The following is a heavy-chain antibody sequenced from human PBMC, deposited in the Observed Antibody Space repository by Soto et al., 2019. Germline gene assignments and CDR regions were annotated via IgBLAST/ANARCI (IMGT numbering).Heavy chain of an antibody. J-gene: IGHJ4*01. Sequence: SVTVFCKRSRGSFSSYAISWVRQAPGQVLEWMGGIVPIVDTSTYAQKFQGRVTITADESTSTVYMELSSLISDDTAVYYCLRVVAIPGYPDNCGHGTLVTLSS. CDR3: LRVVAIPGYPDN. V-gene: IGHV1-69*13. D-gene: IGHD5-12*01. CDR1: RGSFSSYA. CDR2: IVPIVDTS.